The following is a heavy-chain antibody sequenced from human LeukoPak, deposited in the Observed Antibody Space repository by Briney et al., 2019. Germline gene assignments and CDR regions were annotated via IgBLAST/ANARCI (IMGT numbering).Heavy chain of an antibody. J-gene: IGHJ6*04. CDR1: GGSISSSNW. D-gene: IGHD3-10*01. Sequence: SGTLSLTCAVSGGSISSSNWGSWVRQPPGKGLEWIGAIYHTGSTNYNPSLKSRVTISVDKSKNQFSLKLSSVTAADTAVYYCARGGMVRGVIVYYYYGMDVWGKGTTVTVPS. CDR3: ARGGMVRGVIVYYYYGMDV. V-gene: IGHV4-4*02. CDR2: IYHTGST.